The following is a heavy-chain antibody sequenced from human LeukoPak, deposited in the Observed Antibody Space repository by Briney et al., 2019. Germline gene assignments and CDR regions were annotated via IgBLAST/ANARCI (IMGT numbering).Heavy chain of an antibody. D-gene: IGHD4-17*01. J-gene: IGHJ4*02. V-gene: IGHV4-59*08. CDR3: ARYDYGDSRGLDY. CDR2: IYYSGST. CDR1: GSSISSYY. Sequence: PSETLSLTSTVSGSSISSYYWSWIRQPPGKGLEWIGYIYYSGSTNYNPSLKSRVTISVDTSKNQFSLKLSSVTAADTAVYYCARYDYGDSRGLDYWGQGTLVTVSS.